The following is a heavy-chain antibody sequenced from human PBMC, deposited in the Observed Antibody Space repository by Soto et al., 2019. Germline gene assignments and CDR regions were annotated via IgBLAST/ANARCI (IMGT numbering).Heavy chain of an antibody. Sequence: QVQLVQSGAEVKKPGASVRVSCKASGYTFTHYYIHWVRQAPGQGLEWMGIINPNGGITTYAQKFRAGFSMTRDTSTSTGYLELSSLRSEDSAVYYCATSVNSAMAFVYWGQGTLVTVSS. CDR1: GYTFTHYY. CDR2: INPNGGIT. D-gene: IGHD5-18*01. J-gene: IGHJ4*02. V-gene: IGHV1-46*01. CDR3: ATSVNSAMAFVY.